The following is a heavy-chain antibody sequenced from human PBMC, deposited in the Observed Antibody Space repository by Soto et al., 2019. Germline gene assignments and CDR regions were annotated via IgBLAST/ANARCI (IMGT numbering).Heavy chain of an antibody. CDR2: VSAYNGHT. V-gene: IGHV1-18*01. CDR3: ARALLRDIDWPLTTGYYYGMGV. J-gene: IGHJ6*02. Sequence: VQLVQSGTEVKRPGASLKVSCKASGYTFTTYGISWVRQAPGQGLEWMGWVSAYNGHTNYAQNRHGRVIMTTDTCSTSAQMGLGSLRFDDTAVYYCARALLRDIDWPLTTGYYYGMGVWGQGTTVTVSS. D-gene: IGHD3-9*01. CDR1: GYTFTTYG.